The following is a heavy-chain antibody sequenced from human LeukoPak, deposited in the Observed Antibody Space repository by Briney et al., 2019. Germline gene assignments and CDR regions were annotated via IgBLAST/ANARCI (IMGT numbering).Heavy chain of an antibody. CDR3: ARVSVTMVRGVNF. D-gene: IGHD3-10*01. CDR2: INSDGSST. J-gene: IGHJ4*02. Sequence: GGSLRLSCAASGFTFSSYWMHWVRQAPGKGLVWVSRINSDGSSTSYADSVKGRFTISRDNAKNTLYLQMNSLRAEDTAVYYCARVSVTMVRGVNFWGQGTLVTVSS. CDR1: GFTFSSYW. V-gene: IGHV3-74*01.